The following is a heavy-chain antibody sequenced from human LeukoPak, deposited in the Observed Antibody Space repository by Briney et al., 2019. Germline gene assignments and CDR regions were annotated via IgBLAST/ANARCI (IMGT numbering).Heavy chain of an antibody. V-gene: IGHV3-33*01. D-gene: IGHD3-22*01. Sequence: GGSLRLSCAASGFTFSSYGMHGVRQAPGKGLEWVAVIWYDGSNKYYADSVKGRFAISRDNSKNTLYLQMNSLRAEDTAVYYCARRASYYDSSGYHKVDYMDVWGKGTTVTVSS. CDR1: GFTFSSYG. J-gene: IGHJ6*03. CDR3: ARRASYYDSSGYHKVDYMDV. CDR2: IWYDGSNK.